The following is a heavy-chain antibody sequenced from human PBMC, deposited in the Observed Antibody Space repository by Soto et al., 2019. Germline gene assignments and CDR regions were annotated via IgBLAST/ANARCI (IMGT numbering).Heavy chain of an antibody. CDR3: ARDPAAYSSGWPGRSFDS. Sequence: QVQLVQSGAEVKKPGSSVKVSCKASGGAFSNSAISWVRQAPGQGLEWMGQIIPIFRTSNYAQKFQGRVMIIADESRSPAYMEMSSLRSDDTAMYYCARDPAAYSSGWPGRSFDSWGQGTLVTVSS. J-gene: IGHJ4*02. D-gene: IGHD6-19*01. CDR2: IIPIFRTS. CDR1: GGAFSNSA. V-gene: IGHV1-69*01.